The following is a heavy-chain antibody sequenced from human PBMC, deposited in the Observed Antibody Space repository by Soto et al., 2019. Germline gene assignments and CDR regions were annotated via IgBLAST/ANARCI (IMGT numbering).Heavy chain of an antibody. J-gene: IGHJ4*02. CDR3: ARDLHGTYYYDS. CDR2: TYYRSKWHT. Sequence: QLQLQESGPGLVKPSQTLSLTCDISGDSVSSTSSIWNWIRQSPSRGLEWLGRTYYRSKWHTDYAVSARGRIPLTPDTPKNQFVLQLSSVPSDVTSVYFCARDLHGTYYYDSWGQGTLVTVSS. D-gene: IGHD1-1*01. V-gene: IGHV6-1*01. CDR1: GDSVSSTSSI.